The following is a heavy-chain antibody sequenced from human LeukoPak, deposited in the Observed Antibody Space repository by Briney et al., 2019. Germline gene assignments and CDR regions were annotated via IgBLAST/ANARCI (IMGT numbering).Heavy chain of an antibody. V-gene: IGHV1-2*02. CDR2: INPNRGGT. CDR3: VREHLTSDDAFDI. J-gene: IGHJ3*02. CDR1: GYTFTGYY. Sequence: EASVKVSCKASGYTFTGYYMHWVRQAPGQGLEWMGWINPNRGGTNYAQKFQGRVTMTRDTSISTAYMELSRLRSDDTAVYYCVREHLTSDDAFDIWGQGTMVTVSS.